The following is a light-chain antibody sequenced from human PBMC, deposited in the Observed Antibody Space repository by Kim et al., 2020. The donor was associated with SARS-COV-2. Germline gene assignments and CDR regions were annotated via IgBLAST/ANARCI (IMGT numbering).Light chain of an antibody. CDR2: DAS. J-gene: IGKJ2*01. CDR3: QQYSSYST. Sequence: DIQMTQSPSTLSASVGDRVTITCRASQSISSWLAWYQQKPGKAPKLLIYDASCLESGVPSRFSGSGSGTEFTLTISSLQPDDFATYCCQQYSSYSTFGQGTKLEI. V-gene: IGKV1-5*01. CDR1: QSISSW.